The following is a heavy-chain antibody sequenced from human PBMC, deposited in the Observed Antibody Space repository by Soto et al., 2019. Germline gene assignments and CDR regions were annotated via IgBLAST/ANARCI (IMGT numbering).Heavy chain of an antibody. D-gene: IGHD2-21*02. CDR3: AREAYCGGDCYSAYDY. CDR2: ISGSGGST. CDR1: GFTFSSYA. Sequence: EVQLLESGGGLVQPGGSLRLSCAASGFTFSSYAMSWVRQAPGKGLEWVSGISGSGGSTYYADSVKGRFTISRDNSKNTLYLQMSSLRAEDTAVYYCAREAYCGGDCYSAYDYWGQGTLVPVSS. J-gene: IGHJ4*02. V-gene: IGHV3-23*01.